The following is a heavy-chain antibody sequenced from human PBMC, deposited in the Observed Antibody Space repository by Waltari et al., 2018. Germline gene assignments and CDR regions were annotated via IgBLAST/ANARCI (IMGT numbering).Heavy chain of an antibody. CDR1: GGTFSSYA. Sequence: QVQLVQSGAEVKKPGSSVKVSCKASGGTFSSYAISWVRQAPGQGIEWMGGIIPIFGTANYAQKFQGRVTITADESTSTAYMELSSLRSEDTAVYYCARPYCSSTSCYDYYYGMDVWGQGTTVTVSS. J-gene: IGHJ6*02. CDR3: ARPYCSSTSCYDYYYGMDV. D-gene: IGHD2-2*01. V-gene: IGHV1-69*13. CDR2: IIPIFGTA.